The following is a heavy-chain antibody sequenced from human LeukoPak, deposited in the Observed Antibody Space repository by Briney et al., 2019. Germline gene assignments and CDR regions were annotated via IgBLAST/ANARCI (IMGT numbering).Heavy chain of an antibody. CDR3: VRVSISGWYLDY. V-gene: IGHV3-11*06. J-gene: IGHJ4*02. CDR2: ISNSGSDT. D-gene: IGHD6-19*01. CDR1: GFTFSVHY. Sequence: GSLRLSCAASGFTFSVHYMTWIRQAPGKGLQWVPYISNSGSDTNYADSGKGRFTVSRDNARNSLFLQMNSLTAEDTAVYYCVRVSISGWYLDYWGQGALVTVSS.